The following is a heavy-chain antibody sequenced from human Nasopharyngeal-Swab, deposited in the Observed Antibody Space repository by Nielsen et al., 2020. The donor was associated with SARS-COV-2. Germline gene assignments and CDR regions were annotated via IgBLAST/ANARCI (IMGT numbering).Heavy chain of an antibody. V-gene: IGHV4-31*02. D-gene: IGHD6-13*01. CDR2: IYYSGST. CDR3: ARGQQLVTMDV. J-gene: IGHJ6*04. Sequence: WIRQPPGKGLEWIGYIYYSGSTYYNPSPKSRVTISVDTSKNQFSLKLSSVTAADTAVYYCARGQQLVTMDVWGKGTTVTVSS.